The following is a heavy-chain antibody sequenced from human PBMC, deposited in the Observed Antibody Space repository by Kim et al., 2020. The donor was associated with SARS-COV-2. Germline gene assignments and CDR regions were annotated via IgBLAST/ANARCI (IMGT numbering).Heavy chain of an antibody. CDR1: GGTFSSYA. Sequence: SVKVSCKASGGTFSSYAISWVRQAPGQGLEWMGGIIPIFGTANYAQKFQGRVTITADESTSTAYMELSSLRSEDTAVYYCARGAVGYYDSSSYYYLDYWGQGTLVTVSS. CDR2: IIPIFGTA. D-gene: IGHD3-22*01. CDR3: ARGAVGYYDSSSYYYLDY. J-gene: IGHJ4*02. V-gene: IGHV1-69*13.